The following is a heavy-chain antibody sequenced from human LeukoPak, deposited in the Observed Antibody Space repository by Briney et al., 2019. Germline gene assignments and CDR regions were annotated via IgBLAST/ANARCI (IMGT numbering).Heavy chain of an antibody. Sequence: GGSLRLSCEASGVTFSSHAMNWVRQAPGKGLEWVSSIGGIGASTYYADSVKGRFTISRDNSKNTLYLQMNSLRAEDTALYYCAKAAYGDYVNWFDPWGQGILVIVSS. CDR2: IGGIGAST. CDR3: AKAAYGDYVNWFDP. D-gene: IGHD4-17*01. CDR1: GVTFSSHA. J-gene: IGHJ5*02. V-gene: IGHV3-23*01.